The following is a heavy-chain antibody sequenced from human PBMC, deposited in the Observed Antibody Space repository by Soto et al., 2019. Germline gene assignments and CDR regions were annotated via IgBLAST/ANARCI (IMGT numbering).Heavy chain of an antibody. CDR1: EFTLSNYE. D-gene: IGHD4-17*01. V-gene: IGHV3-48*03. Sequence: EAQLVESGGGLVQPGGSLRLSCAAFEFTLSNYEMDWVRQAPGKGLEWVSHIGRRGSPIYYADSVKGRFTISRDNVKNSVCLQMNSLRPEDTAVYYCARVYDDYLIDAFDIWGQGTMVSVSS. CDR3: ARVYDDYLIDAFDI. CDR2: IGRRGSPI. J-gene: IGHJ3*02.